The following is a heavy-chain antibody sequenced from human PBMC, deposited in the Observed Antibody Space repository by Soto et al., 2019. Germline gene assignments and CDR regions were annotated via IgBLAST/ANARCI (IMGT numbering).Heavy chain of an antibody. Sequence: VGSLRLSCAASGFTFSSYAMSWVRQAPGKGLEWVSAISGSGGSTYYADSVKGRFTISRDNSKNTLYLQMNSLRAEDTAVYYCAKRRSSSWYSNWFDPWGQGTLVTVSS. D-gene: IGHD6-13*01. V-gene: IGHV3-23*01. CDR3: AKRRSSSWYSNWFDP. CDR2: ISGSGGST. CDR1: GFTFSSYA. J-gene: IGHJ5*02.